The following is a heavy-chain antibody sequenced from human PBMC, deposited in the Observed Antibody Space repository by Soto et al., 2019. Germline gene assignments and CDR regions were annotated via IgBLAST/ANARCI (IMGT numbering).Heavy chain of an antibody. Sequence: PSETLSLTCAVYGGSFSGYYWSWIRQPPGKGLEWMGEINHSGSTNYNPSLKSRVTISVDTSKNQFSLKLSSVTAADTAVYYCARAKSPFDYWGQGTLVTVSS. CDR3: ARAKSPFDY. V-gene: IGHV4-34*01. J-gene: IGHJ4*02. CDR1: GGSFSGYY. CDR2: INHSGST.